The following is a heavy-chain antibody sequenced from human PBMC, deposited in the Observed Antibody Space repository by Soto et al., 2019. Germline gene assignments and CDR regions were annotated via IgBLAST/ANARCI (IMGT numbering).Heavy chain of an antibody. CDR3: ARPGSYGHYYYYYGMDV. J-gene: IGHJ6*02. CDR1: GGSISSSSYY. CDR2: IYYSGST. Sequence: QLQLQESGPGLVKPSETLSLTCTVSGGSISSSSYYWGWIRQTPGKGLEWIGSIYYSGSTYYNPSLKSRVTISVDASKNQFSLTLSSVTAADTAVYYCARPGSYGHYYYYYGMDVWGQGTTVTVSS. D-gene: IGHD4-17*01. V-gene: IGHV4-39*01.